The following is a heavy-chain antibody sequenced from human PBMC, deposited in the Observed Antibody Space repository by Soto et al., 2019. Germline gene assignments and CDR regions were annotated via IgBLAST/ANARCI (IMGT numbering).Heavy chain of an antibody. CDR1: GGTFSSYA. CDR2: IIPIFGTA. CDR3: AGSPRREFATGLITIFGVVPPYYYYGMDV. V-gene: IGHV1-69*01. J-gene: IGHJ6*02. D-gene: IGHD3-3*01. Sequence: VKVSFKASGGTFSSYAISWVRQAPGQGLEWMGGIIPIFGTANYAQKFQGRVTITADESTSTAHMELSSLRSEDTAVYYCAGSPRREFATGLITIFGVVPPYYYYGMDVWGQGTTV.